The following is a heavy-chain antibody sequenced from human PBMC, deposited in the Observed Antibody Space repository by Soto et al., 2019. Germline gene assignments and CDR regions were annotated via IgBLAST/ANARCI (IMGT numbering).Heavy chain of an antibody. V-gene: IGHV4-39*01. D-gene: IGHD1-1*01. CDR3: ARGGRTDWRYFDS. J-gene: IGHJ4*02. CDR2: IYYLGNT. Sequence: PSETLSLTCTVSGGSISSSSSYWGWIRQPPGKGLEWVGNIYYLGNTYYNPSLGSRVTISVDTSKNQFSLKLRSVTAADTAVYYCARGGRTDWRYFDSWGQGTLVTVSS. CDR1: GGSISSSSSY.